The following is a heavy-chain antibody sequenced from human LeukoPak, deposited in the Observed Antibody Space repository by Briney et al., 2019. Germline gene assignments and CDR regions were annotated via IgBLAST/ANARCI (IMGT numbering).Heavy chain of an antibody. Sequence: GGSLRLSCAASGFTFSSSWMHWVRQVPGKGLVWVSRMNGDGSSTNYADSVKGRFTISRDNAKNTVYLQMNSLRVEDTAVYYCASPRSGGYFDYWGQGTLVTVSS. CDR1: GFTFSSSW. D-gene: IGHD3-10*01. CDR2: MNGDGSST. V-gene: IGHV3-74*01. J-gene: IGHJ4*02. CDR3: ASPRSGGYFDY.